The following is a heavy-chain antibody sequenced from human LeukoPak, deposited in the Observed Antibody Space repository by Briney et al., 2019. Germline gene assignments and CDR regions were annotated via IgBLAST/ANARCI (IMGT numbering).Heavy chain of an antibody. D-gene: IGHD5-18*01. Sequence: SETLSLTCAVYGGSFSGYYWSWIRQPPVKGLEWIGEINHSGSTNYNPSLKSRVTISVDTSKNQFSLKLSSVTAADTAVYYCARGSTASDYWGQGTLVTVSS. V-gene: IGHV4-34*01. J-gene: IGHJ4*02. CDR2: INHSGST. CDR1: GGSFSGYY. CDR3: ARGSTASDY.